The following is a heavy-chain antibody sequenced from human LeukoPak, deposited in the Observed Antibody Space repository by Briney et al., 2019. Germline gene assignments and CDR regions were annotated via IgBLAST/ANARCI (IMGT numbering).Heavy chain of an antibody. D-gene: IGHD6-19*01. V-gene: IGHV3-48*03. CDR1: GFTFSSYE. Sequence: PGGSLRLSCAASGFTFSSYEMNWVRQAPGKGLEWVSYISNSDNTRTYADSVKGQFTISRDNAKNSLYLDMNSLRAEDTAVYYCAREIVSAVAGNFDYWGQGTLVTVSS. CDR2: ISNSDNTR. J-gene: IGHJ4*02. CDR3: AREIVSAVAGNFDY.